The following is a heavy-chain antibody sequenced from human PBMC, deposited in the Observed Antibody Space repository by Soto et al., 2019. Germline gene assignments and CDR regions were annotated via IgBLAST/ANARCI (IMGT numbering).Heavy chain of an antibody. CDR2: ISHDGNTK. CDR3: ARPGSGYDVLNRRYFYYYHTMDG. Sequence: QGLTGGLSGVIFSNSTMHLVLHPPGRALEWVAVISHDGNTKDYADSVKGRFTISRDNSKNTLYLQMSSLRTEDTAVYYCARPGSGYDVLNRRYFYYYHTMDGWGQGTTVTVSS. V-gene: IGHV3-30-3*01. CDR1: GVIFSNST. D-gene: IGHD3-9*01. J-gene: IGHJ6*02.